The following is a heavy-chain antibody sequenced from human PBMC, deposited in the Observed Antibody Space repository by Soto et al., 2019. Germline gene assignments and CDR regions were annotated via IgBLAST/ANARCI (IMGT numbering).Heavy chain of an antibody. D-gene: IGHD6-13*01. CDR3: AKDTEEQQLASIFDY. CDR2: ISYDGSNK. V-gene: IGHV3-30*18. Sequence: QVQLVESGGGVVQPGRSLRLSCAASGFTFSSYGMHWVRQAPGKGLEWVAVISYDGSNKYYADSVKGRFTISRDNSKKTLYLQMNSLRAEDTAVYYCAKDTEEQQLASIFDYWGQGTLVTVSS. J-gene: IGHJ4*02. CDR1: GFTFSSYG.